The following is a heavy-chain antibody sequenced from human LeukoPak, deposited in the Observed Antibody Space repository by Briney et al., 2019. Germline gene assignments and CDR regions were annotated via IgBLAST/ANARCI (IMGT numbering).Heavy chain of an antibody. J-gene: IGHJ3*02. CDR2: INPSGGST. CDR3: ARDSLSSSSGVVAFDI. V-gene: IGHV1-46*01. D-gene: IGHD6-6*01. Sequence: ASVKVSCKASGYTFTSYYMHWVRQAPGQGLEWMGIINPSGGSTSYAQKFQGRVTMTRDTSTSAVYMELSSLRSEDTAVYYCARDSLSSSSGVVAFDIWGQGTMVTVSS. CDR1: GYTFTSYY.